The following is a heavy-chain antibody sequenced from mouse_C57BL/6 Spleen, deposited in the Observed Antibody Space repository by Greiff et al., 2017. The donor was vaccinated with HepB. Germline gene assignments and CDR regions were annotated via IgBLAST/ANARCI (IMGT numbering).Heavy chain of an antibody. CDR3: ARGSTMVTAFDY. D-gene: IGHD2-2*01. Sequence: QVQLQQSGAELVKPGASVKLSCKASGYTFTSYWMHWVKQRPGQGLEWIGMIHPNSGSTNYNEKFKSKATLTVDKSSSTAYMQLSSLTSEDSAVYYCARGSTMVTAFDYWGQGTTLTVSS. CDR1: GYTFTSYW. CDR2: IHPNSGST. J-gene: IGHJ2*01. V-gene: IGHV1-64*01.